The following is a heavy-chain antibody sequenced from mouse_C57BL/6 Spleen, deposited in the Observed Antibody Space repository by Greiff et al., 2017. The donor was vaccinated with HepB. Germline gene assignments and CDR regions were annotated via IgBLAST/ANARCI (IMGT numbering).Heavy chain of an antibody. CDR2: IHPNSGST. CDR1: GYTFTSYW. Sequence: VQLQESGAELVKPGASVKLSCKASGYTFTSYWMHWVKQRPGQGLEWIGMIHPNSGSTNYNEKFKSKATLTVDKSSSTAYMQLSSLTSEDSAVYYCARRGTTVVVPFDYWGQGTTLTVSS. D-gene: IGHD1-1*01. V-gene: IGHV1-64*01. CDR3: ARRGTTVVVPFDY. J-gene: IGHJ2*01.